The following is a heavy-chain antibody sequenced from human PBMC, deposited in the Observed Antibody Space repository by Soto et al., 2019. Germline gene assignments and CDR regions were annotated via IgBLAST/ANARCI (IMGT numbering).Heavy chain of an antibody. CDR3: ATQPLVGATDAVDY. D-gene: IGHD1-26*01. CDR1: GFTFTSSA. CDR2: IVVGSGNT. J-gene: IGHJ4*02. Sequence: QMQLVQSGPEVKKPGTSVKVSCKASGFTFTSSAVQWVRQARGQRLEWIGWIVVGSGNTNYAQKLQERVTITRDMSTSTAYMELSSLRSEDTAVYYCATQPLVGATDAVDYWGQGTLVTVSS. V-gene: IGHV1-58*01.